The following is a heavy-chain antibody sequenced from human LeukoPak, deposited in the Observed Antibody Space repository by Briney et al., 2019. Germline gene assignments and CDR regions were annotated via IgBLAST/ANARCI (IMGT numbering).Heavy chain of an antibody. D-gene: IGHD2-8*01. CDR1: GFTFRNHG. V-gene: IGHV3-48*01. J-gene: IGHJ5*02. CDR2: ISPRSETK. CDR3: ARVEGPTVNTMYYDL. Sequence: GGSLRLSCVASGFTFRNHGMIWVRQAPGKGLEWLSYISPRSETKNYADSVKDRFTISRDDAENSVYLHMYSLRAEDTAVYYCARVEGPTVNTMYYDLWGQGTLVTVSS.